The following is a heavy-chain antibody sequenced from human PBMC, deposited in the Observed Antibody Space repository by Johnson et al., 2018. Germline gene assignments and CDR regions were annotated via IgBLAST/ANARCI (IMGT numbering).Heavy chain of an antibody. Sequence: QVQLVQSGGGLVKPGGSLRLSCAASGFTFRDYYMSWIRQAPGKGLEWVSYISSSSSYIYYADSVKGRFTNSRDNAMNTLYLQMNSLRAEDTAVYYCEKDQVAMVRGVPCYMDVWGKGTTVTVSS. D-gene: IGHD3-10*01. J-gene: IGHJ6*03. V-gene: IGHV3-11*06. CDR1: GFTFRDYY. CDR3: EKDQVAMVRGVPCYMDV. CDR2: ISSSSSYI.